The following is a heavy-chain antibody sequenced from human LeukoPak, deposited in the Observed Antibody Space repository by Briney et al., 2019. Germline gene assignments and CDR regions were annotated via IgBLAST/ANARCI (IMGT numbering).Heavy chain of an antibody. V-gene: IGHV3-53*04. CDR1: GFTVSSNY. CDR2: IYSAGNT. CDR3: ARGGTPGYSSGRIDY. J-gene: IGHJ4*02. D-gene: IGHD6-19*01. Sequence: GGSLRLSCVASGFTVSSNYMSWVRQAPGKGLEWFSVIYSAGNTYYADSVKGRFTISRHNSENTLYLHMNSLRVEDTAVYFCARGGTPGYSSGRIDYWGQGTLVTVSS.